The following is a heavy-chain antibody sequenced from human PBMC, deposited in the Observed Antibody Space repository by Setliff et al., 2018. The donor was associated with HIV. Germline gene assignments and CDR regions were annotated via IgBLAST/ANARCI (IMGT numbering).Heavy chain of an antibody. V-gene: IGHV4-61*02. CDR3: EVAGQ. D-gene: IGHD6-19*01. CDR1: GGSISSDSYS. J-gene: IGHJ4*02. Sequence: PSETLSLTCTVSGGSISSDSYSWTWIRQPAGEGLEWIGRIHTSGSTNYNPSLKSRVTISVDTSKNQFSLKLSSVTAADTAVYYCEVAGQWGQGTLVTVSS. CDR2: IHTSGST.